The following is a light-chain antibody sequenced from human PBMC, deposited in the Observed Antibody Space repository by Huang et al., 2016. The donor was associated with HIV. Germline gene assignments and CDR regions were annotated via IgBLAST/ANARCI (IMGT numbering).Light chain of an antibody. CDR1: QGIGRY. Sequence: IQLTQSPSSLSASVGDRVTITCRASQGIGRYLVWYQQKPGKAPKLLIYAASTLQRGVPSRFSGSGSGTDFTLTIGILQPEDFATYYCQQLKTYPITFGPGTQVDIK. CDR3: QQLKTYPIT. J-gene: IGKJ3*01. CDR2: AAS. V-gene: IGKV1-9*01.